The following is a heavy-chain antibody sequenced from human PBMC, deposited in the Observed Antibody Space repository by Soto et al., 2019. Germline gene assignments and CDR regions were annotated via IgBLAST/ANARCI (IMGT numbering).Heavy chain of an antibody. CDR3: ARASPRLVNSRYYFDY. CDR2: IYYSGST. CDR1: GGSISSYY. D-gene: IGHD6-19*01. J-gene: IGHJ4*02. Sequence: SETLSLTCTVSGGSISSYYWSWIRQPPGKGLEWIGYIYYSGSTNYNPSLKSRVTISVDTSKNQFSLKLSSVTAADTAVYYCARASPRLVNSRYYFDYWGQGTLVTVSS. V-gene: IGHV4-59*01.